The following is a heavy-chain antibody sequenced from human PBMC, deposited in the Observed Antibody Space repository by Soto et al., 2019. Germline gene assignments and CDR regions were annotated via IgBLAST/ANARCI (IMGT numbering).Heavy chain of an antibody. CDR1: GFTFSSYG. V-gene: IGHV3-33*01. J-gene: IGHJ6*03. CDR2: IWYDGSNK. D-gene: IGHD3-3*01. CDR3: ARDAEDLYYDFWSGYYTGFSRGYYYYMDV. Sequence: PGGSLRLSCAASGFTFSSYGMHWVRQAPGKGLEWVAVIWYDGSNKYYADSVKGRFTISRDNSKNTLYLQMNSLRAEDTAVYYCARDAEDLYYDFWSGYYTGFSRGYYYYMDVWGKGTTVTVSS.